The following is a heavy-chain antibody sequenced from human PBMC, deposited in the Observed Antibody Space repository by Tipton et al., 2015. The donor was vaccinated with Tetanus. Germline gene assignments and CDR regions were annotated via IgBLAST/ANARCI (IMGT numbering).Heavy chain of an antibody. Sequence: GSLRLSCAASGFTFSSYWMHWVRQAPGKGLVWVSRINSDGSSTSYADSVKGRFTISRDNAKNTLYLQMNSLRAEDTAVYYCASLDCGGDCYSRYFDYWGQGTLVTVSS. CDR3: ASLDCGGDCYSRYFDY. V-gene: IGHV3-74*01. CDR1: GFTFSSYW. D-gene: IGHD2-21*02. CDR2: INSDGSST. J-gene: IGHJ4*02.